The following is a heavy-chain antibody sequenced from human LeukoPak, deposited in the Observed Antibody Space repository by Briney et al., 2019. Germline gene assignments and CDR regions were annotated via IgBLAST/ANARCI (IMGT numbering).Heavy chain of an antibody. CDR2: ISWNSGSI. CDR1: GFTFDDYA. J-gene: IGHJ4*02. D-gene: IGHD3-22*01. V-gene: IGHV3-9*01. CDR3: ARVAYYYDSSGYPYYFDY. Sequence: GGSLRLSCAASGFTFDDYAMHWVRQAPGKGLEWVSGISWNSGSIGYADSVKGRFTISRDNAKNSLYLQMNSLRAEDTAVYYCARVAYYYDSSGYPYYFDYWGQGTLVTVSS.